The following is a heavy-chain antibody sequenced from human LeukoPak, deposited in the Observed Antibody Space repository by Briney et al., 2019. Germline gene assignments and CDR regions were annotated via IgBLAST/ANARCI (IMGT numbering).Heavy chain of an antibody. V-gene: IGHV4-39*01. D-gene: IGHD2-8*02. CDR3: ARRVGRSYWFGGFDI. Sequence: SETLSLTCTVSRCSISSSTYYWGWIRQPPGKGLEWIGSISYSGNTYHNPSLKSRVTISVDTSKNQFSLKLSSVTAADTAVYYCARRVGRSYWFGGFDIWGQGTMVTVSS. CDR1: RCSISSSTYY. CDR2: ISYSGNT. J-gene: IGHJ3*02.